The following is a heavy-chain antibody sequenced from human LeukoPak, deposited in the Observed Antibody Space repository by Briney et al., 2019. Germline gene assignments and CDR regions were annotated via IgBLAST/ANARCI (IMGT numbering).Heavy chain of an antibody. D-gene: IGHD2-15*01. V-gene: IGHV5-51*01. J-gene: IGHJ5*02. CDR3: ARQMGCSGGSCYRPTNWFDP. CDR1: GYSFTSYW. CDR2: IYPGDSDT. Sequence: GESLKISCKGSGYSFTSYWIGWVRQMPGEGLEWMGIIYPGDSDTRYSPSFQGQVTISADKSISTAYLQWSSLKASDTAMYYCARQMGCSGGSCYRPTNWFDPWGQGTLVTVSS.